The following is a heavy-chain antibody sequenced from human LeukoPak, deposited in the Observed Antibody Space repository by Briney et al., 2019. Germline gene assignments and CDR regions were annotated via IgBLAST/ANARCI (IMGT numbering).Heavy chain of an antibody. V-gene: IGHV1-69*05. D-gene: IGHD3-3*01. Sequence: SVKVSCKASGGTFSSYAISWVPQAPGQGLEWMGRIIPIFGTANYAQKFQGRVTITTDESTSTAYMELSSLRSEDTAVYYCASGTYYDFWSGYPLDYWGQGTLVTVSS. J-gene: IGHJ4*02. CDR3: ASGTYYDFWSGYPLDY. CDR2: IIPIFGTA. CDR1: GGTFSSYA.